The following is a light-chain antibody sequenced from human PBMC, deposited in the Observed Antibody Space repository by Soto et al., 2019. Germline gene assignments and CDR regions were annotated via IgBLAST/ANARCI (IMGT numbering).Light chain of an antibody. Sequence: DVGGYNYVSWFQHHSGKAPKLIIYSVNNRPSGISTRFSGSKSGDTASLTISGLQAEDEADYFCCSYAGGYTYLFGTGTKVTVL. CDR2: SVN. J-gene: IGLJ1*01. CDR1: DVGGYNY. V-gene: IGLV2-11*01. CDR3: CSYAGGYTYL.